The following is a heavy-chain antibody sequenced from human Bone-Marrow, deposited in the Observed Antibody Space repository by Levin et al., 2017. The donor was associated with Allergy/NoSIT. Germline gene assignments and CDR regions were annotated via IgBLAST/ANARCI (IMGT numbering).Heavy chain of an antibody. CDR2: ISGSGTNT. V-gene: IGHV3-23*01. D-gene: IGHD5-12*01. J-gene: IGHJ2*01. CDR3: AGTASSGYYFDL. CDR1: GFTFSNYA. Sequence: GESLKISCAVSGFTFSNYAVSWVRQAPGKGLEWVSDISGSGTNTNYGDSVKGRFTISRDNSKNTLHLQMNSLRVEDTAIYYCAGTASSGYYFDLWGRGTLVTVSS.